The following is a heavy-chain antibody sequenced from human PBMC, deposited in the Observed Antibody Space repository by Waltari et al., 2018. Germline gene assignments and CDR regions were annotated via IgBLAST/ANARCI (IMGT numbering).Heavy chain of an antibody. CDR1: GYSFTSYW. CDR3: ARRPDFWSGYFDY. V-gene: IGHV5-51*01. Sequence: EVQLVQSGAEVKKPGESLKISWKGSGYSFTSYWIGWARQITGNGLEWMGIIYPGDSDTSYSPSFQGQVTISADKSISTAYLQWSSLKASDTAMYYCARRPDFWSGYFDYWGQGTLVTVSS. CDR2: IYPGDSDT. J-gene: IGHJ4*02. D-gene: IGHD3-3*01.